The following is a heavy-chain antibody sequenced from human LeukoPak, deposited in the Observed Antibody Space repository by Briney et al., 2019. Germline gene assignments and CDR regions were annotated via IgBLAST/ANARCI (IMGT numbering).Heavy chain of an antibody. CDR1: GYTFTDYY. Sequence: ASEKVSCKASGYTFTDYYIQWVRQAPGQGLEWMGWINPDSGAPKYAQKFQGRVTMTRDTSIRTAYMELSRLRLDDTAVYYCAGGQELFFDYWGQGTLVTVSS. V-gene: IGHV1-2*02. J-gene: IGHJ4*02. CDR2: INPDSGAP. CDR3: AGGQELFFDY. D-gene: IGHD1-7*01.